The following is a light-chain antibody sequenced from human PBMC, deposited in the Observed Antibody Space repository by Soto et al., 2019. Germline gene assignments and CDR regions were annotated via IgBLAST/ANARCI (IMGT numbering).Light chain of an antibody. V-gene: IGKV1-5*03. J-gene: IGKJ5*01. CDR1: QSISSW. CDR3: QQRSNWPPIT. CDR2: KAS. Sequence: DIQMTQSPSTLSASVGDRVTITCRASQSISSWLAWYQQKPGKAPKLLINKASSLESGVPSRFSGSGSGTEFTLTISSLEPEDFAVYYCQQRSNWPPITFGQGTRLEIK.